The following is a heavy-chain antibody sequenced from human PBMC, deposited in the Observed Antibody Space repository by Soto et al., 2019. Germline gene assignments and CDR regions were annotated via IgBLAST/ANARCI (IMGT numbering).Heavy chain of an antibody. CDR3: ARARQWMVQYYYSYGMDV. Sequence: GGSLRLSCAASGFTFSSYAMHWVRQAPGKGLEWVAVISYDGSNKYYADSVKGRFTISRDNSKNTLYLQMNSLRAEDTAVYYCARARQWMVQYYYSYGMDVWGPGTPVTVYS. V-gene: IGHV3-30-3*01. D-gene: IGHD6-19*01. CDR1: GFTFSSYA. CDR2: ISYDGSNK. J-gene: IGHJ6*02.